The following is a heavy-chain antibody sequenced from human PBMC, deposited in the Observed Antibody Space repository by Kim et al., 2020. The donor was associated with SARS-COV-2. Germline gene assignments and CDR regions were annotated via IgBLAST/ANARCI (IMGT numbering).Heavy chain of an antibody. CDR3: ARVRRDGYNIDY. V-gene: IGHV1-69*04. CDR1: GGTFSSYA. D-gene: IGHD5-12*01. J-gene: IGHJ4*02. CDR2: IIPILGIA. Sequence: SVKVSCKASGGTFSSYAISWVRQAPGQGLEWMGRIIPILGIANYAQKFQGRVTITADKSTSTAYMELSSLRSEDTAVYYCARVRRDGYNIDYWGQGTLVTVSS.